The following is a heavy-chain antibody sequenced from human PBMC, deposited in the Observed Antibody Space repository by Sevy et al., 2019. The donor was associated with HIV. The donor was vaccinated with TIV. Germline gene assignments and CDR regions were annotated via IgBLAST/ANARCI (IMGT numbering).Heavy chain of an antibody. CDR2: ISYDGSNK. D-gene: IGHD6-6*01. J-gene: IGHJ4*02. CDR3: ARDHGGDEQLSYFDH. Sequence: GGSLRLSCAASGFTFSSYAMHWVRQAPGKGLEWVAVISYDGSNKYYADSVKGRFTISRDNSKNTLYLQMNSLRAEDTDVYYCARDHGGDEQLSYFDHWGQGTLVTVSS. CDR1: GFTFSSYA. V-gene: IGHV3-30-3*01.